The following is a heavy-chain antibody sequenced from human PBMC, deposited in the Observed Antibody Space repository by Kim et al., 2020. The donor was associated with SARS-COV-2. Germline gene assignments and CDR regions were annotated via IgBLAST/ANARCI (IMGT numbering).Heavy chain of an antibody. J-gene: IGHJ3*02. V-gene: IGHV5-51*01. CDR1: GYSFTSYW. CDR3: AXLXXXGDYVGGGGAFDI. D-gene: IGHD4-17*01. CDR2: IYPGDSDT. Sequence: GESLKISCKGSGYSFTSYWIGWVRQMPGKGLEWMGIIYPGDSDTRYSPSFQGQVTXAXNKSISTAYLQWXXXKXSDTAMYYCAXLXXXGDYVGGGGAFDIWGQXXXVTVSS.